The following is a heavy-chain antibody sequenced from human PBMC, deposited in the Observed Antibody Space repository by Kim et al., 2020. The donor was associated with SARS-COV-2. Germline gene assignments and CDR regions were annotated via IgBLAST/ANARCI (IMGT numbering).Heavy chain of an antibody. J-gene: IGHJ2*01. Sequence: SETLSLTCTVSGASISAYYWSLIRQPPGKGLEWIGYIYYEGTTSYNPSLKSRVTMSVDTSTNQFSLKLTSLTAADTAVYYCARVGGLYNGNYGTLGRYSDRGGRRTLVTVSS. V-gene: IGHV4-59*01. D-gene: IGHD1-26*01. CDR3: ARVGGLYNGNYGTLGRYSDR. CDR2: IYYEGTT. CDR1: GASISAYY.